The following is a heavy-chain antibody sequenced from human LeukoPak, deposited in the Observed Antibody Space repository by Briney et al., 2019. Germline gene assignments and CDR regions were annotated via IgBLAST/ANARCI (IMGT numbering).Heavy chain of an antibody. CDR1: GSSISSYY. Sequence: PSETLSLTCTVSGSSISSYYWSWIRQPPGKGLEWIGYIYYSGSTNYNPSLKSRVTISVDTSKNQFSLKLSSVTAADTAVYYRARGPPRSMGDYWGQGTLVTVSS. CDR2: IYYSGST. D-gene: IGHD1-14*01. CDR3: ARGPPRSMGDY. V-gene: IGHV4-59*01. J-gene: IGHJ4*02.